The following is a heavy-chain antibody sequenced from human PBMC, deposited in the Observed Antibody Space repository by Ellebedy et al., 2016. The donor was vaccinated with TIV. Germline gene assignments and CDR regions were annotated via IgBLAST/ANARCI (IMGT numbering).Heavy chain of an antibody. V-gene: IGHV3-21*01. CDR3: ARDPTEYYYDSSGYCFFDF. D-gene: IGHD3-22*01. CDR2: ISSSSSYI. Sequence: PGGSLRLSCAASGFTFSSYSMNWVRQAPGKGLEWVSSISSSSSYIYYADSVKGRFTIPRDNAKNSLYLQRKSLRAEDTAVYYCARDPTEYYYDSSGYCFFDFWGQGTLVTVSS. CDR1: GFTFSSYS. J-gene: IGHJ4*02.